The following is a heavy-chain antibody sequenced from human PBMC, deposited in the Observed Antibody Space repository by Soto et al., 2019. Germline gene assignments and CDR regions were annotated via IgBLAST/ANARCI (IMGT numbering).Heavy chain of an antibody. CDR2: IYYSGST. V-gene: IGHV4-59*01. J-gene: IGHJ6*02. Sequence: QVQLQESGPGLVKPSETLSLTCTVSGGSISSYYWSWIRQPPGKGLEWIGYIYYSGSTNYNPSLKSRDTISVDTSKNQFSPKLSAVTAADTAVYYCARVNDGWYSRSWSHYYYGMDVWGQGTTVTVSS. CDR3: ARVNDGWYSRSWSHYYYGMDV. CDR1: GGSISSYY. D-gene: IGHD6-13*01.